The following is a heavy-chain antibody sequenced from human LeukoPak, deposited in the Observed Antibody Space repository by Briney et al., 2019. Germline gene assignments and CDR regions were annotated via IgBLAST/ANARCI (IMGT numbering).Heavy chain of an antibody. CDR1: GGSISFYF. J-gene: IGHJ5*02. CDR2: IFTSGSS. CDR3: ARGRRNYDFWSGHGRWFDP. D-gene: IGHD3-3*01. Sequence: SETLSLTCTVSGGSISFYFWSWIRQPAGKGLEWIGRIFTSGSSNYNPSLKNRVTMSVDTSKQQFSLRLSSVTAADTAVYYCARGRRNYDFWSGHGRWFDPWGQGTLVTVSS. V-gene: IGHV4-4*07.